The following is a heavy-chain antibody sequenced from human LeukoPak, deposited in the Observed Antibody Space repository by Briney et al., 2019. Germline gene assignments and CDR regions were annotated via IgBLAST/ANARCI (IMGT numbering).Heavy chain of an antibody. D-gene: IGHD1-26*01. CDR1: GFTFSSYA. CDR2: ISYDGSNK. V-gene: IGHV3-30*04. J-gene: IGHJ4*02. CDR3: AKDGTVGALDY. Sequence: GGSLRLSCAASGFTFSSYAMHWVRQAPGKGLEWVAVISYDGSNKYYADSVKGRFTISRDNSKNTLYLQMNSLRAEDTAVYYCAKDGTVGALDYWGQGTLVTVSS.